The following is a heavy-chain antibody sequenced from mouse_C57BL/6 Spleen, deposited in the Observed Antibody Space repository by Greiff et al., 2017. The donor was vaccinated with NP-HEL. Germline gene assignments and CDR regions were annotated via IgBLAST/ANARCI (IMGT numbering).Heavy chain of an antibody. CDR2: IHPNSGST. Sequence: VQLQQPGADLVKPGASVKLSCKASGYTFTSYWMHWVKQRPGQGLEWIGMIHPNSGSTNYNEKFKSKATLTVDKSSSTAYMQLSSLTSEDSAVYYCARLDYYGSSQYYFDYWGQGTTLTVSS. CDR3: ARLDYYGSSQYYFDY. CDR1: GYTFTSYW. V-gene: IGHV1-64*01. J-gene: IGHJ2*01. D-gene: IGHD1-1*01.